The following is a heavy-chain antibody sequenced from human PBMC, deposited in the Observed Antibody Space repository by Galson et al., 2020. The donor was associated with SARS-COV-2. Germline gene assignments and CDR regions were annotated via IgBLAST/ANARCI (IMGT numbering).Heavy chain of an antibody. CDR3: ARHHHPLLPYFDPRGGY. D-gene: IGHD3-9*01. J-gene: IGHJ4*02. Sequence: SVKVSCKASGDTFSSFAVIWVRQAPGQGLEWMGGIIPIVGITNYAQRFQGRVTITADKATSTAYMELNSLRSEDTATYYCARHHHPLLPYFDPRGGYWGQGTLVTVAS. CDR1: GDTFSSFA. V-gene: IGHV1-69*10. CDR2: IIPIVGIT.